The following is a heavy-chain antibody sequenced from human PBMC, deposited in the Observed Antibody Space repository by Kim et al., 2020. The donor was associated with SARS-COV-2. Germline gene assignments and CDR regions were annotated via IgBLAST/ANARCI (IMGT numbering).Heavy chain of an antibody. J-gene: IGHJ5*02. CDR1: GGSFSGYY. CDR2: INHSGST. V-gene: IGHV4-34*01. Sequence: SETLSLTCAVYGGSFSGYYWSWIRQPPGKGLEWIGEINHSGSTNYNPSLKSRVTISVDTSKNQFSLKLSSVTAADTAVYYCARGRRKYSYCGGDCHWFDPWGQGTLVTVSS. CDR3: ARGRRKYSYCGGDCHWFDP. D-gene: IGHD2-21*01.